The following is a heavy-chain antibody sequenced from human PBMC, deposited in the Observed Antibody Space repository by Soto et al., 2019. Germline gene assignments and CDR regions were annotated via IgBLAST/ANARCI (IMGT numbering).Heavy chain of an antibody. CDR2: INPILRIS. J-gene: IGHJ4*02. CDR1: GDTFSFYS. CDR3: ASSFGSGYRAFDY. Sequence: QVQLVQSGAEVKKPGSSVKVSCKASGDTFSFYSINWVRQAPGLGLEWMGRINPILRISNYAQRFQGRVTVTADKSTSTAYMELSSLRSEVTAMYYCASSFGSGYRAFDYWGQGALVTVSS. V-gene: IGHV1-69*02. D-gene: IGHD3-10*01.